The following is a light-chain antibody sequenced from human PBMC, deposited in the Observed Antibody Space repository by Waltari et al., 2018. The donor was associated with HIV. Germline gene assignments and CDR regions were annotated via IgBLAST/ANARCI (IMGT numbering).Light chain of an antibody. Sequence: DTQMTPSPSSLSASIGDRVTITCQASQDIRNFLNWYQQKAGKAPELLIHDASNLETGVPSRFSGSGSGTHFTLTISSLQPEDIATYFCQHYDGLPITFGPGTKLEVK. V-gene: IGKV1-33*01. CDR2: DAS. J-gene: IGKJ3*01. CDR3: QHYDGLPIT. CDR1: QDIRNF.